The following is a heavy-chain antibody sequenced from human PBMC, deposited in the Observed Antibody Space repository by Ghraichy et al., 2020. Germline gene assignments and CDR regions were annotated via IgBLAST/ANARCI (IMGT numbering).Heavy chain of an antibody. D-gene: IGHD1-26*01. CDR2: IYYSGST. Sequence: SETLSLTCTVSGGSINNYYWSWSRQPPGKGLEWIGYIYYSGSTNYNPSLKSRVAISVDTSKNQFSLKLSSVTAADTAVYYCARQGWALLRDNGGGHSYYYYMDVWGKGTTVTVSS. CDR1: GGSINNYY. V-gene: IGHV4-59*08. J-gene: IGHJ6*03. CDR3: ARQGWALLRDNGGGHSYYYYMDV.